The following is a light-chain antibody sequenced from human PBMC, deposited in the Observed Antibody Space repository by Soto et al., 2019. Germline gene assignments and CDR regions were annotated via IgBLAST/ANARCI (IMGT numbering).Light chain of an antibody. J-gene: IGKJ5*01. CDR1: QSISSSY. CDR3: QQYHTWPPIT. V-gene: IGKV3-20*01. CDR2: GAS. Sequence: EIAFTQSPITLLFSPLKRASLSCRASQSISSSYLAWYQQRPGQAPRLLIYGASSRATGIPDRFSGSGSGTEFTLTISSLQPGHVGIYSCQQYHTWPPITFGQGTRLEI.